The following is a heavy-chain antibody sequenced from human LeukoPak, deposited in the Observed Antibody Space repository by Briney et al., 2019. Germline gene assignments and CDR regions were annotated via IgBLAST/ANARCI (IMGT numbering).Heavy chain of an antibody. CDR1: GYTFTDYY. CDR2: IKTNSGGT. J-gene: IGHJ4*02. V-gene: IGHV1-2*06. Sequence: ASVKVSCKASGYTFTDYYMNWVRQAPGQGLEWMGRIKTNSGGTNYAQKFQGRVTMTRDTSIRTVYMELSSLRSEDTAIYYCVRVPPGTTIYAYWGQGTLVTVSS. CDR3: VRVPPGTTIYAY. D-gene: IGHD1-14*01.